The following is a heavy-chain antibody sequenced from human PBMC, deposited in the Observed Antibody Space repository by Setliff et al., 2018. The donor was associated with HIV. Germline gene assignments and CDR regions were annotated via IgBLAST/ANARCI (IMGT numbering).Heavy chain of an antibody. Sequence: ASVKVSCKASGYTFTAYVMHWVRQAPGQRLEWMGWINAGNGNTKYSQKFQGRVTFIRDTSASTAYMELSSLRSEDTAVYYCARGPGAFGGTSVQNFDYWGQGTLVTVAS. CDR3: ARGPGAFGGTSVQNFDY. CDR1: GYTFTAYV. CDR2: INAGNGNT. V-gene: IGHV1-3*01. J-gene: IGHJ4*02. D-gene: IGHD3-16*01.